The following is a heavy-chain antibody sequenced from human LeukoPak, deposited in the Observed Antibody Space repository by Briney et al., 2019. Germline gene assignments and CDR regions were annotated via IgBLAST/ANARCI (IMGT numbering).Heavy chain of an antibody. CDR1: GFTFSSYA. CDR2: ISGSGGST. Sequence: GGSLRLSCAASGFTFSSYAVSWVRQAPGKGLEWVSAISGSGGSTYYADSVKGRFTISRDNSKNTLYLQMNSLRAEDTAVYYCAKGAGYCSGGSCFIIDYWGQGTLVTVSS. V-gene: IGHV3-23*01. D-gene: IGHD2-15*01. CDR3: AKGAGYCSGGSCFIIDY. J-gene: IGHJ4*02.